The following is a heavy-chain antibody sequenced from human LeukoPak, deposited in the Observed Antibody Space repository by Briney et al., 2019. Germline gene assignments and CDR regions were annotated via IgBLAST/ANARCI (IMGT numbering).Heavy chain of an antibody. J-gene: IGHJ3*02. CDR3: AREGYYDSSGYLDAFDI. Sequence: GGSLRLSCAASGLTFSSYSMNWVRQAPGKGLEWVSSISSSSSYIYYADSVKGRFTISRDNAKNSLYLQMNSLRADDTAVYYCAREGYYDSSGYLDAFDIWGQGTMVTVSS. CDR2: ISSSSSYI. D-gene: IGHD3-22*01. CDR1: GLTFSSYS. V-gene: IGHV3-21*01.